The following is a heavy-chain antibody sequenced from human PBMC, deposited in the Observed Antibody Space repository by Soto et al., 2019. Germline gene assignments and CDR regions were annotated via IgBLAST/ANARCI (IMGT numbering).Heavy chain of an antibody. CDR3: ARGDTMIVGIRFYGGMDV. CDR2: IYYSGST. J-gene: IGHJ6*02. V-gene: IGHV4-59*01. CDR1: GGSISSYY. D-gene: IGHD3-22*01. Sequence: QVQLQESGPGLVKPSETLSLTCTVSGGSISSYYWSWIRQPPGKGLEWIGYIYYSGSTNYNPSLTSRVTISVDTSKNQFSLKLSSVTAADTAVYYCARGDTMIVGIRFYGGMDVWGQGTTVTVSS.